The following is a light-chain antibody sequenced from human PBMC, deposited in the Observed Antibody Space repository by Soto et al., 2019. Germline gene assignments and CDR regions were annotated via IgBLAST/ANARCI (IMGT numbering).Light chain of an antibody. Sequence: AIRMTQSPSSLSASTGDRVTITCRASQGISSYLAWYQQKPGKAPKLLIYAASTLQSGVPSRFSGSGSGTDFTLTISSLEPEDFAVYHCLQRSNYYSFGQGTKLEIK. CDR2: AAS. V-gene: IGKV1-8*01. CDR3: LQRSNYYS. CDR1: QGISSY. J-gene: IGKJ2*01.